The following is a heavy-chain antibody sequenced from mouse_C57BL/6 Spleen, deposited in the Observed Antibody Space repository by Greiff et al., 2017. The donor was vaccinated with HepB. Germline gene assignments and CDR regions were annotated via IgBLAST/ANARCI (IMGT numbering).Heavy chain of an antibody. V-gene: IGHV1-61*01. D-gene: IGHD2-3*01. CDR1: GYTFTSYW. CDR3: ARWGLDGRAY. CDR2: IYPSDSET. J-gene: IGHJ3*01. Sequence: QVQLQQPGAELVRPGSSVKLSCKASGYTFTSYWIDWVKQRPGQGLEWIGNIYPSDSETHYNQKFKDKATLTVDKSSSTAYMQLSSLTSEDSAVYYCARWGLDGRAYWGQGTLVTVSA.